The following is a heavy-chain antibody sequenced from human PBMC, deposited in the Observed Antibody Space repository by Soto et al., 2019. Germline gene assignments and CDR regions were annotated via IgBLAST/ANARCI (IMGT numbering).Heavy chain of an antibody. CDR2: ISWNSGSI. CDR1: GFTFDDYA. Sequence: EVQLVESGGGLVQPGRSLRLSCAASGFTFDDYAMHWVRQAPGKGLEWVSGISWNSGSIGYADSVKGRFTISRDNANNSLSLKMNSLRAEDTALYYSAKYLIAARPDPYYYYDYYMDVWGKWTTVTVSS. D-gene: IGHD6-6*01. CDR3: AKYLIAARPDPYYYYDYYMDV. J-gene: IGHJ6*03. V-gene: IGHV3-9*01.